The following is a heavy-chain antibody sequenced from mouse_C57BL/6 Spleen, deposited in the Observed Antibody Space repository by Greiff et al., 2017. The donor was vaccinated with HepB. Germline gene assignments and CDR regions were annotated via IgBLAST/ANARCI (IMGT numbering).Heavy chain of an antibody. CDR3: ALLGYAMDY. J-gene: IGHJ4*01. V-gene: IGHV1-64*01. D-gene: IGHD2-10*01. Sequence: VQLQQSGAELVKPGASVKLSCKASGYTFTSYWMHWVKQRPGQGLEWIGMIHPNSGSTNYNETFKSKATLTVDKSSSTAYMQLSSLTSEDSAVYYYALLGYAMDYWGQGTSVTVSS. CDR2: IHPNSGST. CDR1: GYTFTSYW.